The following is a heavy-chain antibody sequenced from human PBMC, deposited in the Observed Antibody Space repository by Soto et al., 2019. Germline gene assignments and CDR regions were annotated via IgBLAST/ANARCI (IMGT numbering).Heavy chain of an antibody. Sequence: QVQLQQWGAGLLKPSETLSLTCAVYGGSFSGYYWNWIRQPPGKGLEWIGEINHSGSTNYNPSLKSRVTISVDTSKNQFSLKLSSVTAADTAVYYCARGKLYCSGGSCYSQFDYWGQGTLVTVSS. CDR2: INHSGST. D-gene: IGHD2-15*01. CDR1: GGSFSGYY. J-gene: IGHJ4*02. V-gene: IGHV4-34*01. CDR3: ARGKLYCSGGSCYSQFDY.